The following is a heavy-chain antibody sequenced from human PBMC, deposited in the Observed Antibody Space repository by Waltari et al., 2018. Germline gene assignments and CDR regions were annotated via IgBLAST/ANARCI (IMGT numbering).Heavy chain of an antibody. CDR3: ARDHDFWSGDNWFDP. V-gene: IGHV4-59*01. CDR2: IYYSGST. D-gene: IGHD3-3*01. CDR1: GGSISSYY. Sequence: QVQLQESGPGLVKPSETLSLTCTVSGGSISSYYWSWLRQPPGKGLEWIGYIYYSGSTNYNPSLKNRVTISVDTSKNQFSLKLSSVTAADTAVYYCARDHDFWSGDNWFDPWGQGTLVTVSS. J-gene: IGHJ5*02.